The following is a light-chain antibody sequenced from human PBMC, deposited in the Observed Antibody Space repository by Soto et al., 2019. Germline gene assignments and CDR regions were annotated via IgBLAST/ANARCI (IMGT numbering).Light chain of an antibody. CDR2: QVS. Sequence: DVVLTQTPLSSPVTLGQPASISCRSSQSLVYSDGNTYLSWLQLRPGQPPRLLIYQVSNRFSGVPDRFSGSGAGTDFTLRISRVEAEDVGVYYCVQFAHVPRTFGQGTKVEIK. CDR3: VQFAHVPRT. V-gene: IGKV2-24*01. CDR1: QSLVYSDGNTY. J-gene: IGKJ1*01.